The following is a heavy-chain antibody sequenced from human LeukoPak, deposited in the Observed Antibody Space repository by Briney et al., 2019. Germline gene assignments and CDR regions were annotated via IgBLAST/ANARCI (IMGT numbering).Heavy chain of an antibody. D-gene: IGHD3-10*01. CDR2: ISYSGST. CDR1: GGSISSNSYY. V-gene: IGHV4-39*01. J-gene: IGHJ6*03. Sequence: SETLSLTCTVSGGSISSNSYYWGWIRQPPGKGLEWIGSISYSGSTYYNPSLKSRVTISVDTSKNQFSLKLNSVTAADTAAYYCASIWFGELLGTHYYYYYMDVWGKGTTVSVSS. CDR3: ASIWFGELLGTHYYYYYMDV.